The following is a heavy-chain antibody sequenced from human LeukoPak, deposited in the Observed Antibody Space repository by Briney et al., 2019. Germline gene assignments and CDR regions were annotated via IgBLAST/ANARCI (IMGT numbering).Heavy chain of an antibody. Sequence: SSETLSLTCAVYGGSFSGYYWSWIRQPPGKGLEWIGEINHSGSTNYNPPLKSRVTMSVDTSKNQFSLKLSSVTAADTAVYYCARDLYYYDSSGYYYRWFDPWGQGTLVTVSS. J-gene: IGHJ5*02. D-gene: IGHD3-22*01. CDR3: ARDLYYYDSSGYYYRWFDP. V-gene: IGHV4-34*01. CDR2: INHSGST. CDR1: GGSFSGYY.